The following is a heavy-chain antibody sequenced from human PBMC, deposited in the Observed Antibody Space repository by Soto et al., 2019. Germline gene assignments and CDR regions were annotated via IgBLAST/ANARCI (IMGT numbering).Heavy chain of an antibody. CDR2: IYYSGST. J-gene: IGHJ6*02. CDR3: ARERNVLRYFDWLTFGMDV. D-gene: IGHD3-9*01. CDR1: GGSISSGGYY. Sequence: QVQLQESGPGLVKPSQTLSLTCTVSGGSISSGGYYWSWIRQHPGKGLEWIGYIYYSGSTYDNPSLKGRVTISVDASKNQFSLKLSSVTAADTAVYYWARERNVLRYFDWLTFGMDVWGQGTTVTVSS. V-gene: IGHV4-31*03.